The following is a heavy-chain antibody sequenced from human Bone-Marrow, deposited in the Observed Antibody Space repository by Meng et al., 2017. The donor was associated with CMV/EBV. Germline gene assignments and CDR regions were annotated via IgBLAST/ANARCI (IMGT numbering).Heavy chain of an antibody. V-gene: IGHV3-7*01. D-gene: IGHD3-3*01. CDR3: ARDLHDFWSGYYRPGFDY. J-gene: IGHJ4*02. Sequence: GESLKISCAASGFTFSDYYMSWVRQAPGKGLEWVANIKQDGSEKYYVDSVKGRFTISRDNAKNSLYLQMNSLRAEDTAVYYCARDLHDFWSGYYRPGFDYWGQGTRVTGSS. CDR1: GFTFSDYY. CDR2: IKQDGSEK.